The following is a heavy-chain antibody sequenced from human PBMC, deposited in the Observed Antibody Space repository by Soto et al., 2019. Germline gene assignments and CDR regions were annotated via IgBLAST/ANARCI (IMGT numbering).Heavy chain of an antibody. CDR2: IVPKFATT. D-gene: IGHD3-10*01. J-gene: IGHJ5*02. V-gene: IGHV1-69*18. CDR1: GGTLSSIA. CDR3: ATATSMFRGRVADTPWFET. Sequence: QVQLVQSGAEVRKPGSSVKVSCKASGGTLSSIAISWVRQAPGLGLEWMGRIVPKFATTDNAHKFQGRVTITADESTGTVYMEMTSLRSEDTAMYYCATATSMFRGRVADTPWFETWGQGTLGNVAS.